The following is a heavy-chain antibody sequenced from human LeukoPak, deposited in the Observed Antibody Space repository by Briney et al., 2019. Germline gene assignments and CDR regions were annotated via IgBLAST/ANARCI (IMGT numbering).Heavy chain of an antibody. CDR2: ISAYNGNT. V-gene: IGHV1-18*01. Sequence: VASVKVSCKASGYTFTSYGISWVRQAPGQGLEWMGWISAYNGNTNYAQKLQGSVTMTTDTSTSTAYMELRSLKSDDTAVYYCARDLLIVVVPAATSGGRYYYYYGMDVWGQGTTVTVSS. CDR3: ARDLLIVVVPAATSGGRYYYYYGMDV. J-gene: IGHJ6*02. CDR1: GYTFTSYG. D-gene: IGHD2-2*01.